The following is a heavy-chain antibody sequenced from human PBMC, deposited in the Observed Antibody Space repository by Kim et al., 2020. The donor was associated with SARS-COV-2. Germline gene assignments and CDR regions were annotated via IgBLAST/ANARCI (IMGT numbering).Heavy chain of an antibody. CDR3: ARDGTCSSTSCWAPGHPYYYYGMDV. CDR2: IIPIFGTA. CDR1: GGTFSSYA. Sequence: SVKVSCKASGGTFSSYAISWVRQAPGQGLEWMGGIIPIFGTANYAQKLQGRVTITADESTSTAYMELSSLRSEDTAVYYCARDGTCSSTSCWAPGHPYYYYGMDVWGQGTTVTVSS. J-gene: IGHJ6*02. D-gene: IGHD2-2*01. V-gene: IGHV1-69*13.